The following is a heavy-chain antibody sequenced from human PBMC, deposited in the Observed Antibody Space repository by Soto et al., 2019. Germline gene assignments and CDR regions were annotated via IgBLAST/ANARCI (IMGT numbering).Heavy chain of an antibody. V-gene: IGHV3-30*18. CDR2: ISYDGSNK. J-gene: IGHJ1*01. Sequence: GGSLRLSCAASGFTFSSYGMHWVRQAPGKGLEWVAVISYDGSNKYYADSVKGRFTNSRDNFKNTLYLQMNSLRAEDTAVYYCAKDRSSWYYYDSSGYLFQHWGQGTLVTVSS. CDR1: GFTFSSYG. CDR3: AKDRSSWYYYDSSGYLFQH. D-gene: IGHD3-22*01.